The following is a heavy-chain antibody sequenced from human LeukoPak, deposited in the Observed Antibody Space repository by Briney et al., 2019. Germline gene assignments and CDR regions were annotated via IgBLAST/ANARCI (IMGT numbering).Heavy chain of an antibody. J-gene: IGHJ4*02. V-gene: IGHV3-48*01. CDR2: ISSSSSTI. Sequence: PGGSLRLSCAASGFTFSSYSMNWVRQAPGKGLEWVSYISSSSSTIYYADSVKGRFTISRDNAKNSLYLQMTGLSAADTAVYYCATWDDLPLDHWGQGTLVTVSS. D-gene: IGHD1-1*01. CDR3: ATWDDLPLDH. CDR1: GFTFSSYS.